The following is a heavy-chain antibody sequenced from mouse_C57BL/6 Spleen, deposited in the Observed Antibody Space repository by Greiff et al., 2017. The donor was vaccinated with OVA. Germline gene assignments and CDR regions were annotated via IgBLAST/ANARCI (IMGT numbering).Heavy chain of an antibody. J-gene: IGHJ4*01. CDR3: ARQGYGYDGYAMDD. Sequence: QVQLKESGPGLVAPSQSLSITCTVSGFSLTSYGVHWVRQPPGKGLEWLVVIWSDGSTTYNSALKSRLSISKDNTKSQVFLKMNSLQTDDTALYYCARQGYGYDGYAMDDWGQGTSVTVSS. CDR2: IWSDGST. CDR1: GFSLTSYG. V-gene: IGHV2-6-1*01. D-gene: IGHD2-2*01.